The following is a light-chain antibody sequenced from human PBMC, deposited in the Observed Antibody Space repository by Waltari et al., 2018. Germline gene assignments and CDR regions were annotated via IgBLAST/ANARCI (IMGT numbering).Light chain of an antibody. Sequence: QSALTQPRSVSGSPGQSVTISCTGTSSDVGGYDYVSWYQQHPGKAPKLMIYDVSELSSLVPYLFSASTSGNTASLTISGLQAEDEADYYFSSYADTYVYVFVTGTEVTV. CDR1: SSDVGGYDY. CDR3: SSYADTYVYV. J-gene: IGLJ1*01. V-gene: IGLV2-11*01. CDR2: DVS.